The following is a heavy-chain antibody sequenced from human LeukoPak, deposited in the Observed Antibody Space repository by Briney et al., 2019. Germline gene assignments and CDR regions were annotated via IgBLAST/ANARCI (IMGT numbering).Heavy chain of an antibody. Sequence: GGSLRLSCAASGFTFDDYAMHWVRQAPGKGLEWVSLISWDGGSTYYADSVKGRFTISRDNSKNSLYLQMNSLRAEDTALYYCAKGTRGYSYGYSDYMDVWGKGTTVTVSS. D-gene: IGHD5-18*01. CDR2: ISWDGGST. CDR3: AKGTRGYSYGYSDYMDV. J-gene: IGHJ6*03. CDR1: GFTFDDYA. V-gene: IGHV3-43D*03.